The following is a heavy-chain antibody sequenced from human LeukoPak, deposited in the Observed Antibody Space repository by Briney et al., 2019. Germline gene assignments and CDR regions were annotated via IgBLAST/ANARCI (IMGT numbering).Heavy chain of an antibody. D-gene: IGHD4-23*01. CDR1: GGTFSSYA. CDR2: IIPIFGTA. CDR3: ARTPPATVEYSQRYYMDV. V-gene: IGHV1-69*05. J-gene: IGHJ6*03. Sequence: SVKVSCKASGGTFSSYAISWVRQAPGQGLEWMGGIIPIFGTANYAQKFQGRVTITTDESTSTAYMELSSLRSEDTAVYYCARTPPATVEYSQRYYMDVWGKGTTVTVSS.